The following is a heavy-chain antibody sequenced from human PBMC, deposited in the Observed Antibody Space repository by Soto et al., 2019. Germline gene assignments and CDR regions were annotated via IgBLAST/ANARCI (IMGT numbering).Heavy chain of an antibody. J-gene: IGHJ6*02. CDR2: IYYSAST. CDR1: GGSISSYY. V-gene: IGHV4-59*01. CDR3: ARAAAAAPALRYYYGMDV. Sequence: KSSETLSLTCTVAGGSISSYYGSWIRQPPGKGLEWIGYIYYSASTNYNPSLKSRVTISVETSKNQFSLKLSSVTAADTAVYYCARAAAAAPALRYYYGMDVWGQGTTVTVS. D-gene: IGHD6-13*01.